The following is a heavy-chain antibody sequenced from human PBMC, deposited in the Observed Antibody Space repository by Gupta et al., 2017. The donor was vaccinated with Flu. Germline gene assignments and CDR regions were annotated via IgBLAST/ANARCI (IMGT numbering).Heavy chain of an antibody. J-gene: IGHJ4*02. CDR3: ARDVLSEYNWNSFFDS. CDR1: GYNFILSS. V-gene: IGHV1-2*02. Sequence: QVQLVQSGAEVKKPGASVKVSCRASGYNFILSSIHWVRQAPGQGLEWMGGIHPNSGGTNSAQKFQGRVTMTRDTSISTAYMELSGLTSDDTAVYYCARDVLSEYNWNSFFDSWGQGTLVTVSS. D-gene: IGHD1-7*01. CDR2: IHPNSGGT.